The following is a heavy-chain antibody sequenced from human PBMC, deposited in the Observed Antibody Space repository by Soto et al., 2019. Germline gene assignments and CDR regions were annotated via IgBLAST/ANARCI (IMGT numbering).Heavy chain of an antibody. CDR1: GFTFFTSA. CDR3: AADPYCGGGFYVNY. CDR2: IVVGSGNT. V-gene: IGHV1-58*01. Sequence: GASVKVSCNASGFTFFTSAVLWARQARGQGREWIGWIVVGSGNTNDAQKFQERVTITRDMSTNTAYMELTSLRSEDTAVYYCAADPYCGGGFYVNYWGKGKMVTVAS. D-gene: IGHD2-21*02. J-gene: IGHJ4*02.